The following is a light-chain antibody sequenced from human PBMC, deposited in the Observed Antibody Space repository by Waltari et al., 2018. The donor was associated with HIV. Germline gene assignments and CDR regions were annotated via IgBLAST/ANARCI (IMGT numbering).Light chain of an antibody. J-gene: IGLJ3*02. CDR3: AAWDASLSGNWV. Sequence: QSVLTQPPSASGTPGQRVTISCSGSSSNIGSNYVYWYQQLPGTTPKLLIYRNNQRPSGVPDRFPGSKSGTSASLAISGLRSEDEADDYCAAWDASLSGNWVFGGGTKLTVL. CDR2: RNN. V-gene: IGLV1-47*01. CDR1: SSNIGSNY.